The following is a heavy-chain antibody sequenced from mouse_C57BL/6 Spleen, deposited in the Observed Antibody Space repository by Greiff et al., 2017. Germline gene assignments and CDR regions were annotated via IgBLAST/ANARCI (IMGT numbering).Heavy chain of an antibody. CDR2: ISSGSSTI. Sequence: EVQLVESGGGLVKPGGSLKLSCAASGFTFSDYGMHWVRQAPEKGLEWVAYISSGSSTIYYADPVKGRFTISRDNAKNTLFLQMTSLRSEDTAMYYCAWVNWDSYYFDYWGQGTTLTVSS. CDR3: AWVNWDSYYFDY. V-gene: IGHV5-17*01. J-gene: IGHJ2*01. D-gene: IGHD4-1*01. CDR1: GFTFSDYG.